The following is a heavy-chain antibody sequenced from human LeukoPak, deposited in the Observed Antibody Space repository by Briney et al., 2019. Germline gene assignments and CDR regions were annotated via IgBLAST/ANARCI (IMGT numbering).Heavy chain of an antibody. CDR2: INHSGST. CDR3: AGCSIAAAGTPVDY. Sequence: PSETLSLTCNVSGGSIRGYYWSWIRQPPGKGLEWIGEINHSGSTNYNPSLKSRVTISVDTSKNQFSLKLSSVTAADTAVYYCAGCSIAAAGTPVDYWGQGTLVTVSS. CDR1: GGSIRGYY. D-gene: IGHD6-13*01. J-gene: IGHJ4*02. V-gene: IGHV4-34*01.